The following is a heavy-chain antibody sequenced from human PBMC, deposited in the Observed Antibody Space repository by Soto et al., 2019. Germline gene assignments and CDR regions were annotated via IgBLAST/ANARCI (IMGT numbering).Heavy chain of an antibody. Sequence: QAQLVQSGAEVMKPGASVKVSCKASGYTFTTYDINWVRQAPGQGLEWLGWMDPNSGSTGYAQNFQGRITMTRNISRNKDHMELSSLQSEDTAVYYCDRERKFDFWRKGLDVWGQGTTVTVSS. CDR3: DRERKFDFWRKGLDV. D-gene: IGHD3-3*01. CDR2: MDPNSGST. V-gene: IGHV1-8*01. CDR1: GYTFTTYD. J-gene: IGHJ6*02.